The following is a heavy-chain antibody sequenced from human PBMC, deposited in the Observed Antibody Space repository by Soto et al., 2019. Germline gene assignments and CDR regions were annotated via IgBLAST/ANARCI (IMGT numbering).Heavy chain of an antibody. V-gene: IGHV4-59*02. J-gene: IGHJ4*02. CDR3: AREQYNWKL. D-gene: IGHD1-20*01. Sequence: PSETLSLTCSVSGVSVTGYYWTWIRHSPGKGLEWIGYVYHTGNTYYNPSLKSRVTISLDTSKNQVSLRLRSVTAAGTAVYYCAREQYNWKLWGQGTLVTVSS. CDR2: VYHTGNT. CDR1: GVSVTGYY.